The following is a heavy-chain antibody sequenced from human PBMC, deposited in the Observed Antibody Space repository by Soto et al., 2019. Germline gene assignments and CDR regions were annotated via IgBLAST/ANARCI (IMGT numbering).Heavy chain of an antibody. J-gene: IGHJ4*02. CDR1: GYTFTSFY. Sequence: ASVKVSCKASGYTFTSFYMHWMRQAPGQGLEWMGMISAYSGNTSYAQKLQGRVTMTTDTSTSTAYMELRSLRSDDTAVYYCALRRLRDSMDFDYWGQGTLVTVSS. V-gene: IGHV1-18*04. CDR2: ISAYSGNT. D-gene: IGHD3-22*01. CDR3: ALRRLRDSMDFDY.